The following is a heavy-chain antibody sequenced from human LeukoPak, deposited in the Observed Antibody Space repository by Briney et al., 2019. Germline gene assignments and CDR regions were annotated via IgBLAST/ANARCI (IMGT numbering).Heavy chain of an antibody. CDR2: IYYSGST. CDR3: ARDDYGMDV. V-gene: IGHV4-61*01. Sequence: SETLSLTCTVSGGTVSSGSYYWSWIRQPPGKGLEWIGYIYYSGSTNYNPSLKSRVTISVDTSKNQFSLKLSSVTAADTAVYYCARDDYGMDVWGQGTTVTVSS. CDR1: GGTVSSGSYY. J-gene: IGHJ6*02.